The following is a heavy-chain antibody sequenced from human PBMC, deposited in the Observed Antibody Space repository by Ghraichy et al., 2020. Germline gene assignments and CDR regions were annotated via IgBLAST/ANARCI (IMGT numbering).Heavy chain of an antibody. CDR2: FSSGGSSI. D-gene: IGHD3-10*01. V-gene: IGHV3-11*04. CDR1: GFTFSDYY. CDR3: ARDVTVSGSGMDV. Sequence: GSLRLSCSASGFTFSDYYMSWNRQAPGKGLEWVSYFSSGGSSIYSADSVKGRFTISRDNAKNSLYLQMNSLRAEDTAVYYCARDVTVSGSGMDVWGHGTTVTVSS. J-gene: IGHJ6*02.